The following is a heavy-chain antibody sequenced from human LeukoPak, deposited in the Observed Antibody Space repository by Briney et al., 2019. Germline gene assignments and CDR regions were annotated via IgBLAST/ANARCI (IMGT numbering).Heavy chain of an antibody. J-gene: IGHJ5*02. D-gene: IGHD6-13*01. V-gene: IGHV1-46*01. CDR3: ARGPHIAAAGTWWFDP. Sequence: ASVTVSFKASASTFSTYYIHWERQAQRQGHERMGLINPTSGATNYAQRFQGRVTMTRDTSTSTVYMEVSSLRSEDTAVYYCARGPHIAAAGTWWFDPWGQGTLVTVSS. CDR1: ASTFSTYY. CDR2: INPTSGAT.